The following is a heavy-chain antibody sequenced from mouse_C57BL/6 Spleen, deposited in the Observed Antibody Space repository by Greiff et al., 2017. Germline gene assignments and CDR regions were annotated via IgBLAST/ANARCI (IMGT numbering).Heavy chain of an antibody. CDR2: IDPSDSET. D-gene: IGHD2-1*01. Sequence: QVQLQQPGAELVRPGSSVKLSCKASGYTFTSYWMHWVKQRPIQGLEWIGNIDPSDSETHYNQKFKDKATLTVDKSSSPAYMQLSNLTSEDTAVYYCARGYYGHYYAMDYWGQGTSVTVSS. CDR1: GYTFTSYW. V-gene: IGHV1-52*01. CDR3: ARGYYGHYYAMDY. J-gene: IGHJ4*01.